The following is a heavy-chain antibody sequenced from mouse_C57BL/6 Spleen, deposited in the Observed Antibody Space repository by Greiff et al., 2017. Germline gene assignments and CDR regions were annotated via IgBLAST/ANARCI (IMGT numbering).Heavy chain of an antibody. D-gene: IGHD1-1*01. CDR2: ISSGSSTI. Sequence: EVKLVESGGGLVKPGGSLKLSCAASGFTFSDYGMHWVRQAPEKGLEWVAYISSGSSTIYYADTVKGRFTISRDNAKNTLFLQMTSLRSEDTAMYYCARAHYGSSFYYAMDYWSQGTSVTVSS. J-gene: IGHJ4*01. CDR3: ARAHYGSSFYYAMDY. CDR1: GFTFSDYG. V-gene: IGHV5-17*01.